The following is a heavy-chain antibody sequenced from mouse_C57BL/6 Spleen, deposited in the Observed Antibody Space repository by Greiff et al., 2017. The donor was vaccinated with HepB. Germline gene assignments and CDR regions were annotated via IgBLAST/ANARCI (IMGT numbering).Heavy chain of an antibody. CDR2: ISSGSSTI. Sequence: EVNVVESGGGLVKPGGSLKLSCAASGFTFSDYGMHWVRQAPEKGLEWVAYISSGSSTIYYADTVKGRFTISRDNAKNTLFLQMTSLRSEDTAMYYCARHYGSGFDYWGQGTLVTVSA. CDR3: ARHYGSGFDY. J-gene: IGHJ3*01. V-gene: IGHV5-17*01. D-gene: IGHD1-1*01. CDR1: GFTFSDYG.